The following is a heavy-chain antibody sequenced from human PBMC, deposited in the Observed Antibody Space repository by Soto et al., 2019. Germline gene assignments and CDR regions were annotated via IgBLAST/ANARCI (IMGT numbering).Heavy chain of an antibody. V-gene: IGHV1-58*01. J-gene: IGHJ4*02. CDR3: AAGDSSGYYGG. CDR1: GFIFTSSS. CDR2: ITVGTGNT. Sequence: SVKVSCKASGFIFTSSSVQWVRQARGQRLEWIGWITVGTGNTNYTQKFHERVTITRDMSTSTAYMELSKLRSEDTAVYYCAAGDSSGYYGGWGQGTQVTVSS. D-gene: IGHD3-22*01.